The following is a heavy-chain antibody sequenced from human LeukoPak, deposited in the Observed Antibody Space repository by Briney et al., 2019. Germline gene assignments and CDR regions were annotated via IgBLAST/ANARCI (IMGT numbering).Heavy chain of an antibody. CDR2: INHSGST. D-gene: IGHD2-2*01. J-gene: IGHJ4*02. Sequence: SETLSLTCAVYGGSFSGYYWSWIRQPPGKRLEWIGEINHSGSTNYNPSLKSRVTISVDTSKNQFSLKLSSVTAADTAVYYCATGGCSSTSCSFDYWGQGTLVTVSS. V-gene: IGHV4-34*01. CDR3: ATGGCSSTSCSFDY. CDR1: GGSFSGYY.